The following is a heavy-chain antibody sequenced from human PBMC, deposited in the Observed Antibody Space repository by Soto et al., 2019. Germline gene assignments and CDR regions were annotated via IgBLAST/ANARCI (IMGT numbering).Heavy chain of an antibody. CDR3: ARGFDSWGGYTPLPFDS. CDR2: ISSSSAYI. CDR1: GFTFSTYS. V-gene: IGHV3-21*01. Sequence: VQLMESGGGLVKPGGSLRLSCAASGFTFSTYSMNWVRQAPGKGLEWVSSISSSSAYIYYADSVKGRFTIARDNAKSSLYLQMNSLTAADTAIYYCARGFDSWGGYTPLPFDSWGQGTLVTVSS. D-gene: IGHD3-3*01. J-gene: IGHJ4*02.